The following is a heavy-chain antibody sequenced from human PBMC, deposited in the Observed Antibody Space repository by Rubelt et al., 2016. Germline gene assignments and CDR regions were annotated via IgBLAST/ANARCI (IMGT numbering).Heavy chain of an antibody. J-gene: IGHJ4*02. D-gene: IGHD2-15*01. CDR2: ISNDGSST. CDR3: ARDVVHDY. Sequence: QAPGKGLEWVSRISNDGSSTTYADSVKGRFTISRDNAKSTLYLQMTSLRAEDTAVYYCARDVVHDYWGQGTLVTVSS. V-gene: IGHV3-74*01.